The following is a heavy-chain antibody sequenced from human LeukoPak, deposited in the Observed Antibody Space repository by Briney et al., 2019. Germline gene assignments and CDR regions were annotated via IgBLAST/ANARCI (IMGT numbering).Heavy chain of an antibody. V-gene: IGHV4-34*01. CDR3: ARALAAAVIN. CDR2: ITHRGSI. D-gene: IGHD6-13*01. Sequence: SETLSLTCGVFVGSFSGHFYRWIRQSPGKGLEWIGEITHRGSINYNPSLKSRAALSVDTSKNQFSLKLTSVTAAAIGVYCSARALAAAVINWGQGTLVTVSS. J-gene: IGHJ1*01. CDR1: VGSFSGHF.